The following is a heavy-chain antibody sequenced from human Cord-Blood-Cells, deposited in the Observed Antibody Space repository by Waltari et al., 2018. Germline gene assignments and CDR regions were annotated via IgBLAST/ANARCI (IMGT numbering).Heavy chain of an antibody. Sequence: QVQLVQSGAEVKKPGSSVKVSCKASGGTFSSYAISWVRQAPGQGLEWMGVIIPILGTANYAQECQGRVTITAYESTSTAYMELSSLRSEDTAVYYCADTQQLYWFDPWGQGTLVTVSS. V-gene: IGHV1-69*01. CDR2: IIPILGTA. CDR1: GGTFSSYA. CDR3: ADTQQLYWFDP. J-gene: IGHJ5*02. D-gene: IGHD6-13*01.